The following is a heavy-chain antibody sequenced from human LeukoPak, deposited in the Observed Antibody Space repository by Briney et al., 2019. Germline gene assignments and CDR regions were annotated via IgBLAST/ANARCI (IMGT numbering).Heavy chain of an antibody. J-gene: IGHJ4*02. CDR2: IFHSGKT. D-gene: IGHD3-10*01. CDR1: GYSISTGYC. Sequence: KPSETLSLTCTVSGYSISTGYCWGWIRQPPGKGLEWIASIFHSGKTFYNPSLKSRVTISVQTSENQFSLKLRSVTAADTAVYYCARVLDYYVSGTYGFDYWGQGTLVTVSS. V-gene: IGHV4-38-2*02. CDR3: ARVLDYYVSGTYGFDY.